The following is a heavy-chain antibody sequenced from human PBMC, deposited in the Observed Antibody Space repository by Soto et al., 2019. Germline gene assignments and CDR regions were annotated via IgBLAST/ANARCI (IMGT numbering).Heavy chain of an antibody. D-gene: IGHD3-10*01. CDR3: TSMVRGVITLFDY. CDR1: GFTFSHAW. CDR2: IKSKTDGGTT. V-gene: IGHV3-15*01. J-gene: IGHJ4*02. Sequence: SLRLSCAASGFTFSHAWMSWVRQAPGKGLEWVGRIKSKTDGGTTDYAAPVKGRFTISRDDSKNTLYLQMNSLKTEDTAVYYCTSMVRGVITLFDYWGQGTLVTVSS.